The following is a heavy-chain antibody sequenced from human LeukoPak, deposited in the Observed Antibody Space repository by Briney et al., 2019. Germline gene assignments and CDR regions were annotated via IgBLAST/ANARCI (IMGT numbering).Heavy chain of an antibody. V-gene: IGHV3-74*01. J-gene: IGHJ4*02. CDR2: INTDGSST. Sequence: PGGSLRLSCAASGFTFSSYRMHWVRQAPGKWLMWVSRINTDGSSTNYADSVKGRFTISRDNAKNTLYLQMNSLRDEDTAVYYCARDWIDRSLDYWGQGTLVTVSS. CDR3: ARDWIDRSLDY. CDR1: GFTFSSYR. D-gene: IGHD2-2*03.